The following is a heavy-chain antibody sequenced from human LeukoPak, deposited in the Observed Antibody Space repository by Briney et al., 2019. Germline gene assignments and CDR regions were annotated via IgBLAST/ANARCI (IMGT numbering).Heavy chain of an antibody. J-gene: IGHJ4*02. CDR3: ARDPIIAVAGLDY. CDR2: IWYDGSNK. D-gene: IGHD6-19*01. CDR1: GFAVSSHF. Sequence: GGSLRLSCAASGFAVSSHFMSWVRQAPGKGLEWVAVIWYDGSNKYYADSVKGRFTISRDNSKNTLYLQMNSLRAEDTAVYYCARDPIIAVAGLDYWGQGILVTVSS. V-gene: IGHV3-33*08.